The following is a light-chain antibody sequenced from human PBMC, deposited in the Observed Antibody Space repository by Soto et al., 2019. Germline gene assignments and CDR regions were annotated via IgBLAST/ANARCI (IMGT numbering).Light chain of an antibody. V-gene: IGKV3-20*01. CDR2: DAS. CDR3: QQYGSSPWT. J-gene: IGKJ1*01. Sequence: IVLTQSPGTLSLSPGERATLSCRASQSVRNSLLAWYQQKPGQPPRLLIYDASTRATATPERFSGSGSGTDFTLTISRLEPEDFAVYYCQQYGSSPWTFGQGTKVDIK. CDR1: QSVRNSL.